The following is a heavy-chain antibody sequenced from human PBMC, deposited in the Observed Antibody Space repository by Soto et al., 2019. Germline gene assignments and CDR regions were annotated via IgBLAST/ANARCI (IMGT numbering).Heavy chain of an antibody. Sequence: SETLSLTCTVSGGSISSSSYYWGWIRQPPGKGLEWIGSIYYSGSTYYNPSLKSRVTISVDTSKNQFSLKLSSVTAADTAVYYCARPYPDYGGNSDDWGQGTLVTVSS. CDR1: GGSISSSSYY. CDR3: ARPYPDYGGNSDD. V-gene: IGHV4-39*01. CDR2: IYYSGST. J-gene: IGHJ4*02. D-gene: IGHD4-17*01.